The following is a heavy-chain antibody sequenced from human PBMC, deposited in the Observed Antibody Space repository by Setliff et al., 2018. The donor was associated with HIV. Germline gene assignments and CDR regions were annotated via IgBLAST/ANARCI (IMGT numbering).Heavy chain of an antibody. CDR3: ARGATLLPGYSDRWEYFYMDV. V-gene: IGHV4-34*01. Sequence: SETLSLTCAVYGGSFSEYYWSWIRQSPGKGLEWIGEINHSGSTYYNPSLKSRVTISVDTSKNQFSLRLNSVTAADTAVYYCARGATLLPGYSDRWEYFYMDVWGKGTTVTVSS. CDR1: GGSFSEYY. CDR2: INHSGST. J-gene: IGHJ6*03. D-gene: IGHD5-12*01.